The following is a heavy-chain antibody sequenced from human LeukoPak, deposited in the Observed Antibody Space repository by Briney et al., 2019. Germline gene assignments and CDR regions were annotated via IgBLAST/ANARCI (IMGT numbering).Heavy chain of an antibody. J-gene: IGHJ4*02. V-gene: IGHV5-51*01. D-gene: IGHD3-22*01. Sequence: GESLKISCKGSGYSFTSYWIGWVRQMPGKGLEWMGIIYPGDSDTRYSPSFQGQVTISADKSISTAYLQWSSLKASDTAMYYCARGNGKVITQGGFDYWGQGTLVTVSS. CDR3: ARGNGKVITQGGFDY. CDR1: GYSFTSYW. CDR2: IYPGDSDT.